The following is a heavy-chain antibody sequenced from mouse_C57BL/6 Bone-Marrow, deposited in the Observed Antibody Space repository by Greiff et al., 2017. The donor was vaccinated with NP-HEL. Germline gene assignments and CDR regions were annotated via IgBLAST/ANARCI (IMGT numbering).Heavy chain of an antibody. CDR3: ARGVYDGYYVFAY. D-gene: IGHD2-3*01. V-gene: IGHV1-54*01. Sequence: VQLVESGAELVRPGTSVKVSCKASGYAFTNYLIEWVKQRPGQGLEWIGVINPGSGGTNYNEKFKGKATLTADKSSSTAYMQLSSLTSEDSAVYFCARGVYDGYYVFAYWGQGTLVTVSA. CDR1: GYAFTNYL. J-gene: IGHJ3*01. CDR2: INPGSGGT.